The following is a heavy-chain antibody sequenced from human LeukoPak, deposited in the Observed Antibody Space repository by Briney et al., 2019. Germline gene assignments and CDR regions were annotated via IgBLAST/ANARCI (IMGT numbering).Heavy chain of an antibody. Sequence: GGSLRLSCVVFGSGFPFSKAWMSWVRQAPGKGLEWVGRIKSKADGGTTDYAAPVKGRFTILRDDSKNTLYLQMNSLKTEDTAVYYCTTVGIWNHIIGEDRWGQGTLVAVSS. CDR3: TTVGIWNHIIGEDR. D-gene: IGHD1-14*01. J-gene: IGHJ5*02. V-gene: IGHV3-15*01. CDR1: GFPFSKAW. CDR2: IKSKADGGTT.